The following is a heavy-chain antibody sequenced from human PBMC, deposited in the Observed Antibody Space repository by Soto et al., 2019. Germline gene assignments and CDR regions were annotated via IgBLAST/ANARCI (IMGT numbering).Heavy chain of an antibody. Sequence: SETLSLTCIVSGGSVSSGSYYWTWIRQPPGKGLEWIGYIYYSGSTSYNPSLKSRVTISADTSKNQFSLELTSVAAADTAVYYCARHYYTDPFYYWGQGTLVPVSS. CDR3: ARHYYTDPFYY. CDR2: IYYSGST. V-gene: IGHV4-61*01. J-gene: IGHJ4*02. D-gene: IGHD3-22*01. CDR1: GGSVSSGSYY.